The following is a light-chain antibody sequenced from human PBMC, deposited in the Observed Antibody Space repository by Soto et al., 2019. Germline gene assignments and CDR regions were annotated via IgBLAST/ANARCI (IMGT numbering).Light chain of an antibody. CDR3: CSYTNSDTWV. CDR2: EVT. CDR1: SSDVGGYNY. Sequence: QSVLTQPASVSGSPGQSITISCTGTSSDVGGYNYVSWYQQHPGQVPKLTIYEVTNRPSGVSSRFSGSKSGNTASLTISGLQAEDEADYYCCSYTNSDTWVFGRVTKLTVL. J-gene: IGLJ3*02. V-gene: IGLV2-14*01.